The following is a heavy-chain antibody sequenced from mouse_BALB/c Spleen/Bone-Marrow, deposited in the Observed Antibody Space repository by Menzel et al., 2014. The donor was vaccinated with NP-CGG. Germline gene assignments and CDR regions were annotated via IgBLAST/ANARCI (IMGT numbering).Heavy chain of an antibody. J-gene: IGHJ2*02. CDR2: ISSGGSSI. Sequence: EVQRVESGGGLVQSGGSRKLSCAASGFTFSSFGMHWVRQAPEKGLEWVAYISSGGSSIYFADTMKGRLTISRDNPKNTLFLQLTSLRSEATAIYYCARGGLRDYFAYWGQGTSLTITS. V-gene: IGHV5-17*02. D-gene: IGHD2-2*01. CDR3: ARGGLRDYFAY. CDR1: GFTFSSFG.